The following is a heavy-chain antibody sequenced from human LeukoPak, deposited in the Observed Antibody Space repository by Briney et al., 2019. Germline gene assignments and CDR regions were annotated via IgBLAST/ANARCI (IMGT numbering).Heavy chain of an antibody. Sequence: SQTLSLTCAISGDSVSSNTATWTWIRQSPSRGLEWLGRTYYMSKWYNDYAVSVKSRITINPDTSKNQFSLQLNSVTPEDTAVYYCARERGSPTWFDYWGQGTLVTVSS. J-gene: IGHJ5*01. CDR3: ARERGSPTWFDY. CDR2: TYYMSKWYN. CDR1: GDSVSSNTAT. D-gene: IGHD1-26*01. V-gene: IGHV6-1*01.